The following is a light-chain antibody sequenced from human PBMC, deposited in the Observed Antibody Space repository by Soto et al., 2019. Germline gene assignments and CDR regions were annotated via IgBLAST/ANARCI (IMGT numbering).Light chain of an antibody. CDR1: NSDVGGYNY. CDR3: CSHAGTSIYV. CDR2: DVS. J-gene: IGLJ1*01. Sequence: QAVLTQPRSVSGSTGQLVTISCNGSNSDVGGYNYVSWYQQHPGKAPKLIIYDVSKRPSGVPDRFSGFKSGNTASLTISGLQAEDEAVYSCCSHAGTSIYVFGIGTKVTVL. V-gene: IGLV2-11*01.